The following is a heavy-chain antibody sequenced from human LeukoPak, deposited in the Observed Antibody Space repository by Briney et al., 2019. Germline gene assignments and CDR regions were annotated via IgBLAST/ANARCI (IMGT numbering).Heavy chain of an antibody. D-gene: IGHD6-13*01. CDR1: GFTFSSYW. CDR2: IKQDGSEK. Sequence: PGGSLRLSCAGSGFTFSSYWMSWVRQAPGKGLEWVANIKQDGSEKYHVDSVKGRFTISRDNAKNSLYLQMNSLRAEDTAVYFCAKDQKSIAATGYDYWGQGTLVTVSS. J-gene: IGHJ4*02. V-gene: IGHV3-7*05. CDR3: AKDQKSIAATGYDY.